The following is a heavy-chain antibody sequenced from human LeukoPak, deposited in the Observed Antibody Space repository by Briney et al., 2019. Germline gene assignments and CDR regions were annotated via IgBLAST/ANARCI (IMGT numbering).Heavy chain of an antibody. CDR3: ASGAAGDDYYYYYYMDV. V-gene: IGHV1-2*02. Sequence: GASVKVSCKASGYTFTGYYMHWVRQAPGQGLEWMGWINPNSGGTNYAQKFQGRVTMTRDTSISTAYMKLSRLRSDDTAVYYCASGAAGDDYYYYYYMDVWGKGTTVTVSS. CDR1: GYTFTGYY. CDR2: INPNSGGT. J-gene: IGHJ6*03. D-gene: IGHD6-13*01.